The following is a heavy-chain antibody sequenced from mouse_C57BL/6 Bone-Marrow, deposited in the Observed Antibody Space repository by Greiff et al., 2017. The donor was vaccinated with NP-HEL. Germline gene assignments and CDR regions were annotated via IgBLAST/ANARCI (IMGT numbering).Heavy chain of an antibody. D-gene: IGHD2-4*01. Sequence: VQLQQSGPELVKPGASVKISCKASGYAFSSYWMNWVKQRPGKGLEWIGRIYPGDGDTNYNGKFKGKATLTADKSSSTAYMQISSLTSEDSAVYCWARSDIYYDYDVDYGGQGTTLTVSS. CDR3: ARSDIYYDYDVDY. CDR2: IYPGDGDT. CDR1: GYAFSSYW. J-gene: IGHJ2*01. V-gene: IGHV1-82*01.